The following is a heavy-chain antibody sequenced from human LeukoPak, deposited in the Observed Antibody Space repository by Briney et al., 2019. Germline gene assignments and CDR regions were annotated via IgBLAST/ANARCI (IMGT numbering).Heavy chain of an antibody. V-gene: IGHV1-69*13. Sequence: SVKVSCKASGGTFSSYAISWVRQAPGQGLEWMGGIIPIFGTANYAQKFQGRVTITADESTSTAYMELSSLRSEDTAVYYCTTRGWEPTWVHYWGQGALVTVSS. J-gene: IGHJ4*02. CDR1: GGTFSSYA. CDR3: TTRGWEPTWVHY. CDR2: IIPIFGTA. D-gene: IGHD1-26*01.